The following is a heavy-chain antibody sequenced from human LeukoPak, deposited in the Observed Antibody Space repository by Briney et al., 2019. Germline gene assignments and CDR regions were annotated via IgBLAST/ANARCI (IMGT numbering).Heavy chain of an antibody. CDR1: GINFNDYR. J-gene: IGHJ5*02. CDR2: ISDSGSYI. V-gene: IGHV3-21*01. CDR3: AREMLAAVAAQS. D-gene: IGHD6-19*01. Sequence: GGSLRLSCAASGINFNDYRMNWVRQAPGKGLEWVSSISDSGSYIYYADSVKGRFTISRDNAKNSLYLQMNSLRAEDTAVYYCAREMLAAVAAQSWGQGTLVTVSS.